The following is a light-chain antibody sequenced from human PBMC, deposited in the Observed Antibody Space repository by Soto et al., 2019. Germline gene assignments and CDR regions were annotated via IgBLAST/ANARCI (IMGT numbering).Light chain of an antibody. Sequence: EIELTQSPGTLSLSPGERATLSCRASQSVSSNFLAWYQQKPGQAPRLLIYGASSRAAGIPDRFSGSGSGTDFTLTISRLEPEDFVVYHCQQYGDLPPTFGQGTKVDIK. V-gene: IGKV3-20*01. CDR2: GAS. CDR3: QQYGDLPPT. CDR1: QSVSSNF. J-gene: IGKJ1*01.